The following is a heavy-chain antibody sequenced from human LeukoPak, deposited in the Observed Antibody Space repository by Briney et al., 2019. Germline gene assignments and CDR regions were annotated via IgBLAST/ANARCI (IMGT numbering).Heavy chain of an antibody. CDR3: ARDLSPYYYDSSGYFPDAFDI. CDR2: INWSGGST. D-gene: IGHD3-22*01. J-gene: IGHJ3*02. Sequence: GGSLRLSCAASGFTFDDYGMSWVRQAPGKGLEWVSGINWSGGSTSYADSVKGRFTISRDNAKNSLYLQMNSLRAEDTAVYYCARDLSPYYYDSSGYFPDAFDIWGQGTMATVSS. V-gene: IGHV3-20*04. CDR1: GFTFDDYG.